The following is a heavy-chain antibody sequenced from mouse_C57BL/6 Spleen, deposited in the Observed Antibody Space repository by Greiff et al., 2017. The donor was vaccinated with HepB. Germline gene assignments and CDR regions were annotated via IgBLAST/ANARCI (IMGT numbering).Heavy chain of an antibody. CDR3: ARWGTTVEYWYFDV. D-gene: IGHD1-1*01. V-gene: IGHV1-52*01. J-gene: IGHJ1*03. CDR2: IDPSDSET. CDR1: GYTFTSYW. Sequence: VQLQQPGAELVRPGSSVKLSCKASGYTFTSYWMHWVKQRPIQGLEWIGNIDPSDSETHYNQKFKDKATLTVDKSSSTAYMQLSSLTSEDSAVYYCARWGTTVEYWYFDVWGTGTTVTVSS.